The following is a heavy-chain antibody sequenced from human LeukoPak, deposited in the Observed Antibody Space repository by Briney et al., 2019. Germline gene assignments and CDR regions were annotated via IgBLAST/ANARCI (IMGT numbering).Heavy chain of an antibody. J-gene: IGHJ4*02. CDR2: ISYDGSNK. D-gene: IGHD1-26*01. CDR1: GFTFSSYA. Sequence: GGSLRLSCAASGFTFSSYAMHWVRQAPGKGLEWVAVISYDGSNKYYADSVKGRFTISRDNSKNTLYLQMNSLRAEDTAVYYCAKDTGSGSYYDWGQGTLVTVSS. V-gene: IGHV3-30*04. CDR3: AKDTGSGSYYD.